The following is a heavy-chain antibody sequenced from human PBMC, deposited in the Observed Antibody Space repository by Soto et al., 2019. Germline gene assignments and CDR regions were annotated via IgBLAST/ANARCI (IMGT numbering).Heavy chain of an antibody. D-gene: IGHD3-3*01. CDR3: ARGRITIFGVVIKLYYFDY. CDR2: INHSGST. CDR1: GGSFSGYY. J-gene: IGHJ4*02. V-gene: IGHV4-34*01. Sequence: SETLSLTCAVYGGSFSGYYWSWIRQPPGRGLEWIGEINHSGSTNYNPSLKSRVTISVDTSKNQFSLKLSSVTAADTAVYYCARGRITIFGVVIKLYYFDYWGQGTLVTVSS.